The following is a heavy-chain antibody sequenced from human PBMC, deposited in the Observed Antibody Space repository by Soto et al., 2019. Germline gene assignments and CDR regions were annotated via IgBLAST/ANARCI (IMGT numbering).Heavy chain of an antibody. V-gene: IGHV1-18*01. CDR1: GYTFTSYG. CDR3: ARVEIQDIVVVPAARIHAFDI. D-gene: IGHD2-2*01. CDR2: ISAYNGNT. Sequence: SVNVSCKASGYTFTSYGISWVRQAPGQGLEWMGWISAYNGNTNYAQKLQGRVTMTTDTSTSTAYMELRSLRSDDTAVYYCARVEIQDIVVVPAARIHAFDIWGKGKMVTV. J-gene: IGHJ3*02.